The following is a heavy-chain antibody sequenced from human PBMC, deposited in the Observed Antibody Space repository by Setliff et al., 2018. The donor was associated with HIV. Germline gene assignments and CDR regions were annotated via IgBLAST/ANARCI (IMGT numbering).Heavy chain of an antibody. J-gene: IGHJ6*03. Sequence: SETLSLTCTVSGGSISSGSYYWTWIRQPAGKGLEWIGHIYTSGSTNYNPSLKSRVTISVDTSKNQFSLKLSSVTAADTAVYYCARCVTYYNFWSGYWGYYYYMDVWGKGTTVTVSS. CDR3: ARCVTYYNFWSGYWGYYYYMDV. CDR1: GGSISSGSYY. V-gene: IGHV4-61*09. CDR2: IYTSGST. D-gene: IGHD3-3*01.